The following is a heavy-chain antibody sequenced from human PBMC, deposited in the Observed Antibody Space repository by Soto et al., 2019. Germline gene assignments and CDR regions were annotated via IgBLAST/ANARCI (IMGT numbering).Heavy chain of an antibody. CDR2: INPTGGDQ. Sequence: ASVKVACRASGYTFTTYFLHWVRQAPGQGFEWMGRINPTGGDQAYAQKSRGRVTVTRDTSTSTVTIELGSLTSKDTAVYYCARGSYASNVSIRDAWG. CDR1: GYTFTTYF. CDR3: ARGSYASNVSIRDA. D-gene: IGHD2-8*01. V-gene: IGHV1-46*01. J-gene: IGHJ6*02.